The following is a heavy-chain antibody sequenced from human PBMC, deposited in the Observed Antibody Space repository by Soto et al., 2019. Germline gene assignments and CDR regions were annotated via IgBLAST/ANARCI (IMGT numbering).Heavy chain of an antibody. V-gene: IGHV3-23*01. J-gene: IGHJ3*02. CDR1: GFPCSSYA. CDR3: AKGGYYSLFDI. CDR2: ISGSGGRT. Sequence: PGGSLRLSCVASGFPCSSYAMSWVRQTPGKGLEWVSGISGSGGRTYYADSVKGRFTISRDNSNNTLSLQMHSLRVEDTAVYFCAKGGYYSLFDIWGQGTMVTVSS. D-gene: IGHD3-16*01.